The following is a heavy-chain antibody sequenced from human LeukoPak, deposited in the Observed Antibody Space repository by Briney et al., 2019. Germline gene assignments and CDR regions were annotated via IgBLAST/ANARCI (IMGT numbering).Heavy chain of an antibody. CDR2: ISSSGRIT. V-gene: IGHV3-23*01. CDR3: AKGRRVVVAASLDY. CDR1: GFTFSTYA. D-gene: IGHD2-15*01. Sequence: GGSLRLSCAASGFTFSTYAMSWVRQAPGEGLEWVSGISSSGRITYYADSVKGRFTISRDNSKNTLYLQMNSLRAEDTAVYYCAKGRRVVVAASLDYWGQGTLVTVSS. J-gene: IGHJ4*02.